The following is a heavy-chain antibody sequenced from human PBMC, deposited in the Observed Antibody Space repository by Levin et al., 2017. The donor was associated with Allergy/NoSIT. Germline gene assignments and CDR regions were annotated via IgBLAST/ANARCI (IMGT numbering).Heavy chain of an antibody. CDR1: GFTFSIYG. Sequence: GGSLRLSCAASGFTFSIYGMHWVRQAPGKGLEWVAIISYDGNNKYYADSVKGRFTISRDNSKNTLYLQMSSLRAEDTAVYYCAKTRESSGWSYLDYWGQGTLVTVSS. D-gene: IGHD6-19*01. J-gene: IGHJ4*02. CDR2: ISYDGNNK. V-gene: IGHV3-30*18. CDR3: AKTRESSGWSYLDY.